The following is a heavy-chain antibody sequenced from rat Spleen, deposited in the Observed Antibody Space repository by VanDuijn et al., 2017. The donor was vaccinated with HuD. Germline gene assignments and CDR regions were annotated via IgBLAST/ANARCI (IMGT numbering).Heavy chain of an antibody. V-gene: IGHV5-31*01. CDR1: GFTFNNYW. CDR2: ITNTGGST. Sequence: EVQLVESGGGLVQPGRSLKLSCVASGFTFNNYWMTWIRQAPGKGLEWVASITNTGGSTYYPDSVKGRFTISRDNAKSTLYLQMNSLRSEDTATYYCTRLSSSYSIFDYWGQGVMVTVSS. CDR3: TRLSSSYSIFDY. J-gene: IGHJ2*01. D-gene: IGHD1-2*01.